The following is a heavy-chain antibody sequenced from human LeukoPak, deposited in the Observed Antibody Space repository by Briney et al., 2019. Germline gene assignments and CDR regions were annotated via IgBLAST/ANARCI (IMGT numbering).Heavy chain of an antibody. CDR1: GXTFSSYA. CDR2: XXXXXGIA. J-gene: IGHJ5*02. Sequence: GXTFSSYAISWVRQAPGQGLXWMGXXXXXXGIANYAQKFQGRVTITADKSTSTAYMELSSLRSEDTAVYYCARDKTGLLWFGELPGNWFDPWGQGTLVTVSS. CDR3: ARDKTGLLWFGELPGNWFDP. D-gene: IGHD3-10*01. V-gene: IGHV1-69*04.